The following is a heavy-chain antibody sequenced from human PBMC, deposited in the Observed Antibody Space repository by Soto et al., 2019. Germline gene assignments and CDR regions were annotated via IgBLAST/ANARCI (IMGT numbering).Heavy chain of an antibody. V-gene: IGHV3-30*18. D-gene: IGHD4-17*01. CDR2: ISSDGNSE. CDR1: GVTFSHSD. Sequence: PVGSLRLSCVVSGVTFSHSDIQWVRQAPGKGLEWVAMISSDGNSENYADSVKGRFTVSRENSKNTVYLQMDSLRVEDTAVYYCAKDADYGGNPWGHWGQGTLVTV. CDR3: AKDADYGGNPWGH. J-gene: IGHJ4*02.